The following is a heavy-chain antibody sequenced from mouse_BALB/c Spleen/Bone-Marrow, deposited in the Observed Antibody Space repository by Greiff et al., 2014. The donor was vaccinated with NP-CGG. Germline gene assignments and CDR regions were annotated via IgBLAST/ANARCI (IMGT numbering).Heavy chain of an antibody. CDR1: GFNIKDTY. CDR2: IDPANGNT. J-gene: IGHJ1*01. CDR3: VYGRDWYFDV. Sequence: EVQRVESGAELVKPGASVKLSCTASGFNIKDTYMHWVKERPEQGLEWIGRIDPANGNTKYDPKFQGKATITADTSSNTAYLQLSSLTSEDTAVYYCVYGRDWYFDVWGAGTTDTVSS. D-gene: IGHD1-1*01. V-gene: IGHV14-3*02.